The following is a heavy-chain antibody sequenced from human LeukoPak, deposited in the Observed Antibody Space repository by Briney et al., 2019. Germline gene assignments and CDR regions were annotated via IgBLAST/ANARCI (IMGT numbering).Heavy chain of an antibody. CDR3: ASLNYDILTGYFPFDY. D-gene: IGHD3-9*01. J-gene: IGHJ4*02. CDR1: GGSISSGDYY. V-gene: IGHV4-30-4*08. Sequence: ASETLSLTCTVSGGSISSGDYYWSWIRQPPGKGLEWIGYIYYSGSTYYNPSLKSRVTISVDTSKNQFSLKLSSVTVADTAVYYCASLNYDILTGYFPFDYWGQGTLVTVSS. CDR2: IYYSGST.